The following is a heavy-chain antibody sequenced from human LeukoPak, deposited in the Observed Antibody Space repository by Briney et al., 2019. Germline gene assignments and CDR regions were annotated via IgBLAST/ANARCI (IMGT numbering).Heavy chain of an antibody. D-gene: IGHD2-2*01. CDR1: GYTFTGYY. J-gene: IGHJ3*02. Sequence: GASVKVSCKASGYTFTGYYMHWVRQAPGQGLEWMGWINPNSGDTNYAQKFQGRVTMTRDTSISTAYMELSRLTSDDTAVYYCARELGYCSSTSCSSRAFDIWGQGTMVTVSS. CDR3: ARELGYCSSTSCSSRAFDI. CDR2: INPNSGDT. V-gene: IGHV1-2*02.